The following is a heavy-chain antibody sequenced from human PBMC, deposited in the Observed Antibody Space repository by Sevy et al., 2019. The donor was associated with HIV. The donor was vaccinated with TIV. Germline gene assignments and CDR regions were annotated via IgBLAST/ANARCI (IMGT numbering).Heavy chain of an antibody. CDR2: IKQDGSEK. Sequence: GSLRLSCAASGFTFSSYWMSWVRQAPGKGLEWVANIKQDGSEKYNVDSVKGRFTISRDNAKNSLYLQMNSLRAEDTAVYYCARSPPSYSNSIYYYYGMDVWGQGTTVTVSS. CDR1: GFTFSSYW. D-gene: IGHD4-4*01. J-gene: IGHJ6*02. CDR3: ARSPPSYSNSIYYYYGMDV. V-gene: IGHV3-7*01.